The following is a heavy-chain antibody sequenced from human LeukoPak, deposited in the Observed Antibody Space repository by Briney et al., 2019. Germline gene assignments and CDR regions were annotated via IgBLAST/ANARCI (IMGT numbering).Heavy chain of an antibody. CDR2: ISSSGSTI. CDR3: AINAAAGTS. J-gene: IGHJ5*02. CDR1: GFTFSSYE. V-gene: IGHV3-48*03. Sequence: GGSLRLSCAASGFTFSSYEMKWVRQAPGKGLEWVSYISSSGSTIYYADSVKGRFTISRDNAKNSLYLQMNSLRAEDTAVYYCAINAAAGTSWGQGTLVTVSS. D-gene: IGHD6-13*01.